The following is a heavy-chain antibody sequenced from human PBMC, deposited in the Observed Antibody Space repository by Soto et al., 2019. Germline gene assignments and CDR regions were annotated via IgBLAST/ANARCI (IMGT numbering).Heavy chain of an antibody. D-gene: IGHD3-10*01. CDR3: ARRYGSFFDI. CDR1: GGSISGYY. V-gene: IGHV4-59*08. Sequence: PSETLSLTCTVSGGSISGYYWSWIRQPPGKGLEWIGYIYYSGSTNYNPSLKSRVTISVDTSKNQFSLKLSSVTAADTAVYYCARRYGSFFDIWGQGTMVTVSS. J-gene: IGHJ3*02. CDR2: IYYSGST.